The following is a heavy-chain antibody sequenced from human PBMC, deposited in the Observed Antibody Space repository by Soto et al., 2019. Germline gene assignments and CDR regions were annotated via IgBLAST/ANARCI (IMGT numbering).Heavy chain of an antibody. Sequence: ASVKVSCKASGFTFTSSAVQWVRQARGQRLEWIGWIVVGSGNTNYAQKFQERVTITRDMYTSTAYMELSSLRSEDTAVYYCAEILPGDAFDIWGQGTMVTVSS. CDR3: AEILPGDAFDI. CDR1: GFTFTSSA. J-gene: IGHJ3*02. CDR2: IVVGSGNT. D-gene: IGHD1-26*01. V-gene: IGHV1-58*01.